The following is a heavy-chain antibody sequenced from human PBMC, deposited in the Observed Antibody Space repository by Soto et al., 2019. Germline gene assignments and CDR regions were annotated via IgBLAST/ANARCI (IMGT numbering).Heavy chain of an antibody. CDR1: GYTFTDYY. Sequence: ASVKVSCKASGYTFTDYYIHWVRLRQAPGQGLEWMGWINPNSGGTNYAQKFQDWVTMTRDTSISTAYLELSSLRSDDTAVYYCARPSPYYYYCMDVWGQGTTVTV. V-gene: IGHV1-2*04. J-gene: IGHJ6*02. CDR2: INPNSGGT. CDR3: ARPSPYYYYCMDV. D-gene: IGHD2-2*01.